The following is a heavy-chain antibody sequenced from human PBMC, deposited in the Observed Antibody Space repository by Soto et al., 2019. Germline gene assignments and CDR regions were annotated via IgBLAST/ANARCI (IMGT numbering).Heavy chain of an antibody. CDR2: ISAYNGNT. Sequence: ASVKVSCKASGYTFTSYGISWVRQAPGQGLEWMGWISAYNGNTNYAQKLQGRVTMTTDTSTSTAYMELRSLRSDDTAVYYCARGITIFGFVKPPNYFDYWGQGTLVTVSS. D-gene: IGHD3-3*01. CDR3: ARGITIFGFVKPPNYFDY. V-gene: IGHV1-18*01. CDR1: GYTFTSYG. J-gene: IGHJ4*02.